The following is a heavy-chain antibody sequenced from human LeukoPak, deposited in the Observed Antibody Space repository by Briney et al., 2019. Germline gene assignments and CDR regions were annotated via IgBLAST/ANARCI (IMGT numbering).Heavy chain of an antibody. Sequence: SETLSLTCAVYGGSFSGYYWSWIRQPPGKGLEWIGEIYHSGSTNYNPSLKSRVTISVDKSKNQFSLRLSSVTAADTAVYYCAAIDPGIAAAGKAFGFDPWGQGTLVTVSS. CDR2: IYHSGST. CDR1: GGSFSGYY. V-gene: IGHV4-34*01. D-gene: IGHD6-13*01. J-gene: IGHJ5*02. CDR3: AAIDPGIAAAGKAFGFDP.